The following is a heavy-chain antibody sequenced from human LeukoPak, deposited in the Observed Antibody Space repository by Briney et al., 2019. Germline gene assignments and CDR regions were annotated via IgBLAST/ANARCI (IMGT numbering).Heavy chain of an antibody. D-gene: IGHD6-13*01. CDR1: GGSISSSSYY. CDR3: ARLPERVSSSSDPFDY. CDR2: INHSGST. J-gene: IGHJ4*02. Sequence: SETLSLTCTVSGGSISSSSYYWSWIRQPPGKGLEWIGEINHSGSTNYNPSLKSRVTISVDTSKNQFSLKLSSVTAADTAVYYCARLPERVSSSSDPFDYWGQGTLVTVSS. V-gene: IGHV4-39*07.